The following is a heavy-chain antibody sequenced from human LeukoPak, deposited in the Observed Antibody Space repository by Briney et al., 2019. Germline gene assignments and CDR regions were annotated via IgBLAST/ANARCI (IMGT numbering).Heavy chain of an antibody. CDR2: INSDGSST. J-gene: IGHJ2*01. CDR3: ARDRDYGAQNWYFDL. Sequence: PGGSLRLSCAASGSSFSSYWMHWVRQAPGKGLVWVSLINSDGSSTAYADSVKGRFTISRDNAKNTLYLQMNSLRAEDTALYYCARDRDYGAQNWYFDLWGRGTLVTVSS. V-gene: IGHV3-74*01. D-gene: IGHD4-17*01. CDR1: GSSFSSYW.